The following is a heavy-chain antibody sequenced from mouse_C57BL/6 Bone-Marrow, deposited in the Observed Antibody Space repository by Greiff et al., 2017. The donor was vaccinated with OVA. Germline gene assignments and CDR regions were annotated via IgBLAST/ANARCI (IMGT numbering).Heavy chain of an antibody. CDR2: ISYSGST. CDR3: ARGGGGEGFAY. J-gene: IGHJ3*01. V-gene: IGHV3-1*01. CDR1: GYSITSGYD. Sequence: EVMLVESGPGMVKPSQSLSLTCTVTGYSITSGYDWHWIRHFPGNKLEWMGYISYSGSTNYNPSLKSRISITHDTSKNHFFLKLNSVTTEDTATYYCARGGGGEGFAYWGQGTLVTVSA.